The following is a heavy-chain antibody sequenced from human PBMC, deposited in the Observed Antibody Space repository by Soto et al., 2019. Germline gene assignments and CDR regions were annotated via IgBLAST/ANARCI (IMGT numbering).Heavy chain of an antibody. V-gene: IGHV3-30*18. CDR3: AKVGAAAAGNDFDD. Sequence: GGSLRLSCAASGFTFSSYGMHWVRQAPGKGLEWVAVISYDGSNKYYADSVKGRFTISRDNSKNTLYLQMNSLRAEDTAVYYCAKVGAAAAGNDFDDWGQGTLVTVSS. J-gene: IGHJ4*02. CDR1: GFTFSSYG. CDR2: ISYDGSNK. D-gene: IGHD6-13*01.